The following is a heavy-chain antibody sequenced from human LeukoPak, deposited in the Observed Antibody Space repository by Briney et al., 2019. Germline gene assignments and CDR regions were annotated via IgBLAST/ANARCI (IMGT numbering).Heavy chain of an antibody. CDR2: ISYDGSNK. J-gene: IGHJ4*02. D-gene: IGHD3-22*01. V-gene: IGHV3-30*04. Sequence: GGSLRLSCAASGFTFSSYAMHWVRQAPGKGLEWVAVISYDGSNKYYADSVKGRFTISRDNSKNTLYLQMNSLRAEDTAVYYCARMNYDSSSSTFDYWGQGTLVTVSS. CDR3: ARMNYDSSSSTFDY. CDR1: GFTFSSYA.